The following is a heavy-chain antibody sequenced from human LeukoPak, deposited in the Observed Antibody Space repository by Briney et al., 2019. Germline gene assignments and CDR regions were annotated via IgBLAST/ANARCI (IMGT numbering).Heavy chain of an antibody. D-gene: IGHD3-16*02. V-gene: IGHV1-69*13. CDR1: GGTFTSYA. CDR3: ARKLSLGGNWFDP. Sequence: SVKVSCKTSGGTFTSYAITWVRQAPGQGLEWMGKIIPISGTTNYAQKFQGRVTVTADESTSTAYMELSSLRSEDTALYYCARKLSLGGNWFDPWGQGTVVTVSS. J-gene: IGHJ5*02. CDR2: IIPISGTT.